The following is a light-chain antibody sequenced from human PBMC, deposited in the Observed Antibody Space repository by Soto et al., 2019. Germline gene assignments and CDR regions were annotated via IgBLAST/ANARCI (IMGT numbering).Light chain of an antibody. CDR2: GAS. CDR3: QQYNNWPLT. V-gene: IGKV3-15*01. J-gene: IGKJ4*01. Sequence: EIVMPQSPATLSVSPGERATLSCRASQSVSSSLAWYQQKPGQAPRLLIYGASTRATGSPARFSGGGSGTEFTLTISSLQSEDFAVYYCQQYNNWPLTFGGGTKVEIK. CDR1: QSVSSS.